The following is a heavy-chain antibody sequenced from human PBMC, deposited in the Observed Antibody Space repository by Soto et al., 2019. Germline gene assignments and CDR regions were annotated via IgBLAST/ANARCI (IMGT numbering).Heavy chain of an antibody. CDR1: GGSISSSSYY. V-gene: IGHV4-39*01. CDR3: ARQASGSGYEYYFDY. CDR2: IYYSGST. Sequence: QLQLQESGPGLVKPSETLSLTCTVSGGSISSSSYYWGWIRQPPGKGLEWIGSIYYSGSTYYNPSLKSRVTISVDTSKNQFSLKLSSVTAADTAVYYCARQASGSGYEYYFDYWGQGTLVTVSS. J-gene: IGHJ4*02. D-gene: IGHD5-12*01.